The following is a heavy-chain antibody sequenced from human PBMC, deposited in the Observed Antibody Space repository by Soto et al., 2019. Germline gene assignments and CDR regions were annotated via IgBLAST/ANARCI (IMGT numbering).Heavy chain of an antibody. J-gene: IGHJ4*02. V-gene: IGHV5-51*01. CDR3: ASHSGGRWLHPDY. D-gene: IGHD3-16*01. CDR2: IYPGDSDT. Sequence: GESLKISCKGSVYSFTSYWIGWVRQMPGKGLEWMGIIYPGDSDTRYSPSFQGQVTISADKSISTAYLQWSSLKASDTAIFYCASHSGGRWLHPDYWGQGTLVPVSS. CDR1: VYSFTSYW.